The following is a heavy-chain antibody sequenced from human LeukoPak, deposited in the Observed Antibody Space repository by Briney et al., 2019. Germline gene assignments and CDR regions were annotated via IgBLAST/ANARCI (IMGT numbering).Heavy chain of an antibody. Sequence: GGSLRLSCAVSGFTFTNAWMNWVRQAPGKGLEWVGRVRAKTDGGTTEYAAPVKGRFSISRDDSTNTVYLQMNSLIAEDTAIYYCAADTPVPLAQIDYWGQGALVTVSS. CDR1: GFTFTNAW. CDR2: VRAKTDGGTT. J-gene: IGHJ4*02. V-gene: IGHV3-15*01. CDR3: AADTPVPLAQIDY. D-gene: IGHD2/OR15-2a*01.